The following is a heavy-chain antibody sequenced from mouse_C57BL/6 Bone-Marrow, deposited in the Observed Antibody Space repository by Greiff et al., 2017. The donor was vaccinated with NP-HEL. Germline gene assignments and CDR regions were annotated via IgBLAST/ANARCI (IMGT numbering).Heavy chain of an antibody. D-gene: IGHD1-1*01. J-gene: IGHJ2*01. CDR3: TRDTTVAY. V-gene: IGHV1-15*01. Sequence: VKLQQSGAELVRPGASVTLSCKASGYTFTDYEMHWVKQTPVHGLEWIGAIDPETGGTAYNQKFKGKAILTADKSSSTAYMELRSLTSEDSAVYYCTRDTTVAYWGQGTTLTVSS. CDR2: IDPETGGT. CDR1: GYTFTDYE.